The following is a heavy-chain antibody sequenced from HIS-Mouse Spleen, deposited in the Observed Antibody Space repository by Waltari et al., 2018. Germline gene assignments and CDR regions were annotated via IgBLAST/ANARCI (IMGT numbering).Heavy chain of an antibody. Sequence: EVQLVQSGAEVKKPGESLKSSCKGSGYSFTSYCIGWVRQRPGKGLEWMGIIYPGYSDTRYSPSFQGQVTISADKSISTAYLQWSSLKASDTAMYYCARQRYSSGWYWYFDLWGRGTLVTVSS. CDR2: IYPGYSDT. V-gene: IGHV5-51*01. D-gene: IGHD6-19*01. CDR1: GYSFTSYC. CDR3: ARQRYSSGWYWYFDL. J-gene: IGHJ2*01.